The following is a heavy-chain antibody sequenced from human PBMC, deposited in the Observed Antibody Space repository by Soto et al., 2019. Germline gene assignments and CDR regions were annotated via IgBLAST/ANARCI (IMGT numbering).Heavy chain of an antibody. D-gene: IGHD6-13*01. J-gene: IGHJ4*02. CDR1: GFIFRSYD. CDR2: ISFDGGDK. CDR3: ARGGPQQMSTISLDY. Sequence: QVQVVESGGGVVQPGRSLRLSCAASGFIFRSYDMHWVRQAPGKGLEWVTVISFDGGDKNYADSVKGRFTISRDNSKNTMYLKMNRLRAEDTAVYYCARGGPQQMSTISLDYCGQVTLVTVSS. V-gene: IGHV3-30-3*01.